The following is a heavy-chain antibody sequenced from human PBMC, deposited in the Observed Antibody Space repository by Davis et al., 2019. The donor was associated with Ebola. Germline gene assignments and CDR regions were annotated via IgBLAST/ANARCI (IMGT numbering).Heavy chain of an antibody. CDR3: ARWRYYDILTGYYYYYGMDV. V-gene: IGHV1-69*04. D-gene: IGHD3-9*01. Sequence: SVKVSCKASGGTFSSYAISWVRQAPGQGLEWMGRIIPILGIANYAQKFQGRVTMTRNTSISTAYMELSSLRSEDTAVYYCARWRYYDILTGYYYYYGMDVWGQGTTVTVSS. CDR2: IIPILGIA. CDR1: GGTFSSYA. J-gene: IGHJ6*02.